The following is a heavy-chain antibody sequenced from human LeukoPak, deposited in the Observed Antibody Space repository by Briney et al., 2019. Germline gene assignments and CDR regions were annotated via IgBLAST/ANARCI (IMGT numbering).Heavy chain of an antibody. Sequence: SETLSLTCTVSGGSISSGSYYWSWIRQPAGKGLEWIGRIYTSGSTNYNPSLKSRVTISVDTSKNQFSLKLSSVTAADTAVYYCARVLSGWQDRDAFDIWGQGTMVTVSS. J-gene: IGHJ3*02. V-gene: IGHV4-61*02. CDR3: ARVLSGWQDRDAFDI. CDR2: IYTSGST. D-gene: IGHD2-8*02. CDR1: GGSISSGSYY.